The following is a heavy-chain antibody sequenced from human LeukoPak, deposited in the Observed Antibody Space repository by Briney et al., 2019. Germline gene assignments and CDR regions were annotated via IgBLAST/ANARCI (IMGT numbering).Heavy chain of an antibody. CDR1: GFTFNTFA. J-gene: IGHJ2*01. CDR3: ARNHYSYWYFDL. Sequence: GGSLRLSCVASGFTFNTFAMIWVRQPPGKGLEWVSVIYSGGTTYYADSVKGRFTISRDNSKNTLYLQMNSLRAEDTAVYYCARNHYSYWYFDLWGRGTLVTVSS. D-gene: IGHD1-14*01. CDR2: IYSGGTT. V-gene: IGHV3-53*01.